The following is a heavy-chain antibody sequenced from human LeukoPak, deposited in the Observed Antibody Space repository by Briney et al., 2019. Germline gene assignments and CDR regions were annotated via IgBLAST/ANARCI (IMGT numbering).Heavy chain of an antibody. D-gene: IGHD1-26*01. V-gene: IGHV4-61*01. Sequence: SETLSLTCTVAGDSVSSDNYYWSWIRQSPGKGLEWIGYIDDSGSTNYNPPLKSRVTISADTSKNQFSLRLSSVTAADPAVYYCARGLGVVGSTRDWGQGTLVTVSS. CDR2: IDDSGST. CDR1: GDSVSSDNYY. J-gene: IGHJ4*02. CDR3: ARGLGVVGSTRD.